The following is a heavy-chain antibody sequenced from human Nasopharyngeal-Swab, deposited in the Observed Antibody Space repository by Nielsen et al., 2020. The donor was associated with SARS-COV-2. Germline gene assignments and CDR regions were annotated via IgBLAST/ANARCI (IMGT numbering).Heavy chain of an antibody. J-gene: IGHJ6*03. CDR3: ARDRGYCSSTSCHYYYYYMDV. CDR2: ISSSSSYI. Sequence: VRQAPGKGLEWVSSISSSSSYIYYADSVKGRFTISRDNAKNSLYLQMNSLRAEDTAVYYCARDRGYCSSTSCHYYYYYMDVWGKGTTVPSP. V-gene: IGHV3-21*01. D-gene: IGHD2-2*01.